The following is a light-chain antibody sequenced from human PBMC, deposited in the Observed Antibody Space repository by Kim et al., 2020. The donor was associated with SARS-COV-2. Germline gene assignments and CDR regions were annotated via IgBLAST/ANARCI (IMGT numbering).Light chain of an antibody. CDR3: QQYGNSPWT. J-gene: IGKJ1*01. CDR2: GTS. Sequence: EIVLTQSPGTLSLSPGERVTLSCRASQSVDSSYLAWYQQKPGQAPRLLIYGTSTRATGIPDRFSGSGSGTDFTLTIDRLEPEDFAVYSCQQYGNSPWTFGRGTKVDIK. V-gene: IGKV3-20*01. CDR1: QSVDSSY.